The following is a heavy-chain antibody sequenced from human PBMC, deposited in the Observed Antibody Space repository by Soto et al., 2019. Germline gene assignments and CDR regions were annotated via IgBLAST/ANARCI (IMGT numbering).Heavy chain of an antibody. CDR3: ARWVYSGYDYNWFDP. Sequence: PSETLSLTCTVSGGSVSSGSYYWSWIRQPPGKGLEWIGYIYYSGSTNYNPSLKSRVTISVDTSKNQFSLKLSSVTAADTAVYYCARWVYSGYDYNWFDPWGQGTLVTVSS. D-gene: IGHD5-12*01. J-gene: IGHJ5*02. CDR2: IYYSGST. CDR1: GGSVSSGSYY. V-gene: IGHV4-61*01.